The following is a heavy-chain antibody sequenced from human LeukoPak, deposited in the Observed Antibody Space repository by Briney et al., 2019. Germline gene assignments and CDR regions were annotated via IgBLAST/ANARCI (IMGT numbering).Heavy chain of an antibody. D-gene: IGHD2-15*01. V-gene: IGHV5-51*01. CDR2: IYPGDSDT. J-gene: IGHJ4*02. CDR1: GYTFTSYW. Sequence: GESLKISCKGSGYTFTSYWIGWVRQVPGKGLEWMDIIYPGDSDTRYSPSFRGRVTVSADKAISTAYLQWSSLEASDTAMYYCARRYYSGDSCLGYWGQGTLVTVSS. CDR3: ARRYYSGDSCLGY.